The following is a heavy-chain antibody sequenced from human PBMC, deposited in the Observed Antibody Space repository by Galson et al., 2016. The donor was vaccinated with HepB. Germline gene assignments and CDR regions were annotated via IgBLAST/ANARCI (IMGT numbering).Heavy chain of an antibody. CDR3: ADMGATDDY. V-gene: IGHV3-21*01. CDR1: GFTFSTYN. Sequence: SLRLSCAASGFTFSTYNMNWVRQAPGKGLEWVSSISSRSTYIYYADSVQGRFTITRDNAKKSLYLQMNSLRVEDTAVFYCADMGATDDYWGQGTLVTVSS. CDR2: ISSRSTYI. J-gene: IGHJ4*02. D-gene: IGHD1-26*01.